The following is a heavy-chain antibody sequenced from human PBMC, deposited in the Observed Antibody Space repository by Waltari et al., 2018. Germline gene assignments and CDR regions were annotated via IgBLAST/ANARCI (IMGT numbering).Heavy chain of an antibody. V-gene: IGHV4-4*02. J-gene: IGHJ5*02. CDR1: GYSISTTDV. CDR2: VRLSGKT. CDR3: ARDRGRGLYLDP. D-gene: IGHD5-12*01. Sequence: QLQLQESGPGLVKPSGTLSLNCAVFGYSISTTDVWNWFRQPPGTGLEWIGQVRLSGKTNYNPSFASRVSISVDTYNNQFSLRVTSATAADTAVYYCARDRGRGLYLDPWGPGTLVTVSP.